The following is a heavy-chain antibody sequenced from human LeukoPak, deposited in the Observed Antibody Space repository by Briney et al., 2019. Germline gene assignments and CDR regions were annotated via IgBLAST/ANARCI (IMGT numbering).Heavy chain of an antibody. CDR1: GGSISSGDYY. CDR2: IYYSGST. V-gene: IGHV4-30-4*01. Sequence: PSQTLPLTCTVSGGSISSGDYYWSWIRQPPGKGLEWIGYIYYSGSTNYNPSLKSRVTISVDTSKNQFSLKLSSVTAADTAVYYCARVLTGYSGYLFDYWGQGTLVTVSS. D-gene: IGHD5-12*01. J-gene: IGHJ4*02. CDR3: ARVLTGYSGYLFDY.